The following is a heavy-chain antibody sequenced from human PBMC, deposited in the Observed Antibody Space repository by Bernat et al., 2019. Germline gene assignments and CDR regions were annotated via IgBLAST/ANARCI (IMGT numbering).Heavy chain of an antibody. CDR1: GFTFSSYA. CDR2: ISYDGSNK. J-gene: IGHJ6*03. CDR3: ACGYGDYGYYYYYMDV. D-gene: IGHD4-17*01. Sequence: QVQLVESGGGVVQPGRSLRLSCAASGFTFSSYAMHWVRQAPGKGLEWVAVISYDGSNKYYADSVKGRFTISRDNSKNTLYLQMNSLRAEDTAVYYCACGYGDYGYYYYYMDVWGKGTTVTVSS. V-gene: IGHV3-30*01.